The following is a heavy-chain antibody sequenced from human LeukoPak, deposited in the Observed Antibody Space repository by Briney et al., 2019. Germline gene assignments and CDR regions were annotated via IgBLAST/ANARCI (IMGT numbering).Heavy chain of an antibody. D-gene: IGHD5-12*01. J-gene: IGHJ4*02. V-gene: IGHV3-7*03. CDR3: ARGRYSGTTYYFDY. Sequence: GGSLRLSCAACGFTFSTSWMSWVRQVPGKGLEWEANIKKDGSETYYVDSVKGRFTISRDNAKNSLYLQMNSLRAEDTAMYYCARGRYSGTTYYFDYWGQGTLVTVSS. CDR1: GFTFSTSW. CDR2: IKKDGSET.